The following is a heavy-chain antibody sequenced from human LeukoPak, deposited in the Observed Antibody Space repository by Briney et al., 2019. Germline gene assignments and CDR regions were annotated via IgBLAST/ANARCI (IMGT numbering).Heavy chain of an antibody. J-gene: IGHJ6*02. CDR2: INHSGST. V-gene: IGHV4-34*01. CDR1: GGSFSGYY. CDR3: ARGGDIVVVVAAFYGMDV. Sequence: SETLSLTCAVYGGSFSGYYWSWIRQPPGKGLEWIGEINHSGSTNYNPSLKSRVTISVDTSKNQFSPKLSSVTAADTAVYYCARGGDIVVVVAAFYGMDVWGQGTTVTVSS. D-gene: IGHD2-15*01.